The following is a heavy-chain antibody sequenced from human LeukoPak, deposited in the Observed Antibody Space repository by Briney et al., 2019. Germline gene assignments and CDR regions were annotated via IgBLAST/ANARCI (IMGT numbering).Heavy chain of an antibody. V-gene: IGHV3-21*01. D-gene: IGHD4-17*01. CDR3: ARDHGTVTTNYYMDV. Sequence: GGSLRLSCAASGFTFSSYSMNWGPEAPGKGRGWVSSISSSSSYIYYADSVKGRFTISRDNSKNTLYLQMNSLRAEDTAVYYCARDHGTVTTNYYMDVWGKGTTVTVSS. J-gene: IGHJ6*03. CDR1: GFTFSSYS. CDR2: ISSSSSYI.